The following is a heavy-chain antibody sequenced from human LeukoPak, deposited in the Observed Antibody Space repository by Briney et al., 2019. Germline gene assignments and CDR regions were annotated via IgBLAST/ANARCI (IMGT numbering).Heavy chain of an antibody. CDR1: GFTFSSYS. D-gene: IGHD2-2*01. V-gene: IGHV3-21*01. Sequence: GGSLRLSCAASGFTFSSYSMNWVRQAPGKGLEWVSSISSSSSYIYYADSVKGRFTISRDNAKNSLYLQMNSLRDEDTAVYYCARSDCSSTSCYFDGLDYWGQGTLVTVSS. J-gene: IGHJ4*02. CDR2: ISSSSSYI. CDR3: ARSDCSSTSCYFDGLDY.